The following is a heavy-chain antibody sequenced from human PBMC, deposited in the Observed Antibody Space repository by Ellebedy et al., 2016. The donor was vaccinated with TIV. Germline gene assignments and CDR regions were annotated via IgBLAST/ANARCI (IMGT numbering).Heavy chain of an antibody. V-gene: IGHV3-30-3*01. CDR1: GFTFSSYA. J-gene: IGHJ4*02. D-gene: IGHD5-18*01. CDR3: ARDLGYSYGSSYFDY. Sequence: GESLKISCAASGFTFSSYAMHWVRQAPGKGLEWVAVISYDGSNKYYADSVKGRFTISRDNAKNTLYLQMNSLRAEDTAVYYCARDLGYSYGSSYFDYWGQGTLVTVSS. CDR2: ISYDGSNK.